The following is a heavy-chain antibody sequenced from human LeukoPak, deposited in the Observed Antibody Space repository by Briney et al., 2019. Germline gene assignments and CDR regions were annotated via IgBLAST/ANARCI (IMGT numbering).Heavy chain of an antibody. CDR1: GGSISSYY. V-gene: IGHV4-59*08. D-gene: IGHD3-16*01. CDR2: IYYSGST. CDR3: ARGGLLAPLDY. Sequence: SETLSLTCTVSGGSISSYYWSWIRQPPGKGLEWIGCIYYSGSTDYNPSLKSRVTISVDTSKNQFSLKLSSVTAADTAVYYCARGGLLAPLDYWGQGTLVTVSS. J-gene: IGHJ4*02.